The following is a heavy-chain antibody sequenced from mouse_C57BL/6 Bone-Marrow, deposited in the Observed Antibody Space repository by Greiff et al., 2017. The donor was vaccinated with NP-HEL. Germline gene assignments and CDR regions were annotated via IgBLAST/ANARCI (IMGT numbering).Heavy chain of an antibody. V-gene: IGHV1-55*01. CDR3: AIDGRSYRAMDY. Sequence: QVQLQQPGAELVKPGASVKMSCKASGYTFTSYWITWVQQRPGQGLEWIGDIYTGSGSTNYNEKFKSKVTLTVDTSSSTAYMQLSSLTAEDSAVYGCAIDGRSYRAMDYWGQGTSVTVSS. D-gene: IGHD1-1*01. CDR1: GYTFTSYW. J-gene: IGHJ4*01. CDR2: IYTGSGST.